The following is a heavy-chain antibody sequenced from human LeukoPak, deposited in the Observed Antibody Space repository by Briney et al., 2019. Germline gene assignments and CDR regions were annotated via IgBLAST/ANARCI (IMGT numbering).Heavy chain of an antibody. J-gene: IGHJ4*02. V-gene: IGHV4-39*07. CDR2: IYYSGST. CDR3: ARIGRRAGTGTDDY. D-gene: IGHD1-7*01. CDR1: GGSISSSSYY. Sequence: SETLSLTCTVPGGSISSSSYYWGWIRQPPGKGLEWIGSIYYSGSTYYNPSLKSRVTISVDTSKNQFSLKLSSVAAADTAVYYCARIGRRAGTGTDDYWGQGTLVTVSS.